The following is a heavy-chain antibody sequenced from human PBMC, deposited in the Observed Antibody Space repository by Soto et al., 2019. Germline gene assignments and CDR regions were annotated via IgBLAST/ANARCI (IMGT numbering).Heavy chain of an antibody. CDR1: GGTFSSYA. D-gene: IGHD3-16*02. Sequence: SVKVSFKASGGTFSSYAISWVRQAPGQGLDWMGGIIPIFGTANYAQKFQGRVTITAEESTRTAYMELSSLRSEDTAVYYCARVDIDAPNYDYVWGSYRYTGPFDPWGQGTLVTVSS. CDR2: IIPIFGTA. V-gene: IGHV1-69*13. CDR3: ARVDIDAPNYDYVWGSYRYTGPFDP. J-gene: IGHJ5*02.